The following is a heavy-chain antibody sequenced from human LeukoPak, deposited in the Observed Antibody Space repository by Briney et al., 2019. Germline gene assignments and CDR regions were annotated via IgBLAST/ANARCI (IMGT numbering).Heavy chain of an antibody. J-gene: IGHJ4*02. V-gene: IGHV4-59*01. Sequence: PSETLSLTCTVSAGSISNYFWNWIRQPPGKGPEWIGYIHSSGSTNYNPSLKSRLTMSVDTSKNQFSLKLSSVTAADTAVYYCARSSGDYPYPFDYWGQGILVTVSS. CDR3: ARSSGDYPYPFDY. CDR2: IHSSGST. CDR1: AGSISNYF. D-gene: IGHD4-17*01.